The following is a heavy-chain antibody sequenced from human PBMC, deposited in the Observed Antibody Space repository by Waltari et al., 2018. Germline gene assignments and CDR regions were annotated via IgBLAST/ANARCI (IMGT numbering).Heavy chain of an antibody. CDR1: GAAINTGDYF. CDR3: ARHLENFYGAGRGNWFDP. J-gene: IGHJ5*02. Sequence: QVQLQESGTGLVKPSQTLSLTCTVSGAAINTGDYFWSWVRQPAGEGLEWIGRIYTGGSTDYNPSLWGRVTISLDTSKSQVSLKLTAVTAADSAVYYCARHLENFYGAGRGNWFDPWGPGTRVTVSS. D-gene: IGHD3-10*01. V-gene: IGHV4-61*02. CDR2: IYTGGST.